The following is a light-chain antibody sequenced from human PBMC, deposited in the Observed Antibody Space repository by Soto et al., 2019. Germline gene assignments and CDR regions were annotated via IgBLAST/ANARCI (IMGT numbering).Light chain of an antibody. CDR3: QEYNNWPALT. Sequence: EIVMTQSPATLSVSPGERATLSCRANQSVSSNLAWYQQKPGQAPRLLISGASTRGTGIPDRFSGSGSGTEFTLTISSLQYEDFAVYYCQEYNNWPALTFGGGTKVEIK. CDR1: QSVSSN. J-gene: IGKJ4*01. V-gene: IGKV3-15*01. CDR2: GAS.